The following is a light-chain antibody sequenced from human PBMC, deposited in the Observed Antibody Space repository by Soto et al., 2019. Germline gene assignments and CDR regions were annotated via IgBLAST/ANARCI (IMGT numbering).Light chain of an antibody. CDR1: QSISSY. J-gene: IGKJ1*01. Sequence: IQINLSASSVSASEKDRVTITCRASQSISSYLNWYQQKPGKAPKLLIYAASSLQSGVPLRFSGSGSGTEFTLTISSLQPEDFTTYYCLQHNSYPRTFGQGTKVDI. CDR2: AAS. CDR3: LQHNSYPRT. V-gene: IGKV1-17*01.